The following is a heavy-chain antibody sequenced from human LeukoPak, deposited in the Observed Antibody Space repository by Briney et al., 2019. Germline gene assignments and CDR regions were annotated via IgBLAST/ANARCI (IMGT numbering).Heavy chain of an antibody. CDR2: ISPSGRTI. CDR3: AREGIGNFGDAFDI. V-gene: IGHV3-48*03. Sequence: GGSLRLSCAASGFTCSSHEMNWVRQAPGKGLEWVSDISPSGRTIYYADSVKGRFTISRDNAKNTLYLQMNSLRAEDTAVYYCAREGIGNFGDAFDIWGQGTMVTVSS. D-gene: IGHD1-7*01. J-gene: IGHJ3*02. CDR1: GFTCSSHE.